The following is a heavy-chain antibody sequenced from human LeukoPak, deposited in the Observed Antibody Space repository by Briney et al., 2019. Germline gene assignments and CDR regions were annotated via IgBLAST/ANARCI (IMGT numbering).Heavy chain of an antibody. Sequence: GGSLRLSCAASGFTFSSYWMSWVRQAPGKGLEWVANIKQDGSEKYYVDSVKGRFTISRDNAKNSLYLQMNSLRAEDTAVYYCARGPYYYDFWSGSLDIWGQGTMVTVYS. D-gene: IGHD3-3*01. J-gene: IGHJ3*02. CDR1: GFTFSSYW. V-gene: IGHV3-7*01. CDR3: ARGPYYYDFWSGSLDI. CDR2: IKQDGSEK.